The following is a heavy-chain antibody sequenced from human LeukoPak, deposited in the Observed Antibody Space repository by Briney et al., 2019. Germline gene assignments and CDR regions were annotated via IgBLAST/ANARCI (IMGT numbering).Heavy chain of an antibody. CDR2: MYTGGTT. J-gene: IGHJ4*02. Sequence: SETLSLTCTVSGGSISSGTYYWSWIRQPAGKGLEWIGRMYTGGTTNYNPSLKSRVTISLDTSKNQFSLKLSSVTAADTAAYYCARSHSVWTSFDYWGQGTLVTVSS. CDR1: GGSISSGTYY. CDR3: ARSHSVWTSFDY. V-gene: IGHV4-61*02. D-gene: IGHD3/OR15-3a*01.